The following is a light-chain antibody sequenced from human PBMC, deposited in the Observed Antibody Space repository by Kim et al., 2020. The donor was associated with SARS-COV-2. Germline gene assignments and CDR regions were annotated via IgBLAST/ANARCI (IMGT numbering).Light chain of an antibody. Sequence: ASVGDRVSITCRASQSISSYLNWYQQKPGKAPKLLIYAASSLQSGVPSRFSGSGSGTDFTLTISSLQPEDFATYYCQQSYSTPLTFGGGTKVDIK. CDR2: AAS. V-gene: IGKV1-39*01. J-gene: IGKJ4*01. CDR3: QQSYSTPLT. CDR1: QSISSY.